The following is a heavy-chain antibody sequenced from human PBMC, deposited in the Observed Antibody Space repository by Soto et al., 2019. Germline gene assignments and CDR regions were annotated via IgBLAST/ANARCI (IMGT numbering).Heavy chain of an antibody. CDR3: ARYADFPTSVDCSGYYSFAFDI. J-gene: IGHJ3*02. CDR2: INAVNGNT. V-gene: IGHV1-3*01. D-gene: IGHD3-22*01. CDR1: GYTFTSYA. Sequence: QVQLVQSGAEVKKPGASVKVSCKASGYTFTSYAMHWVRQAPGQRLEWMGWINAVNGNTKYSQKFQGRVTITRDTSASTAYMELSSLRSEDTAVYYCARYADFPTSVDCSGYYSFAFDIWCQGTMVTVSS.